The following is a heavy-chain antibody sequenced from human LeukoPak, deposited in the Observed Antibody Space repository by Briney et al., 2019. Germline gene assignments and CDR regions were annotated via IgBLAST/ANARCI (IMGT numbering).Heavy chain of an antibody. D-gene: IGHD4/OR15-4a*01. J-gene: IGHJ4*02. CDR1: GFTVSSNY. CDR2: IYSGGST. Sequence: GGSLRLSCAASGFTVSSNYMSWVRQAPGKGLEWVSVIYSGGSTCYADSVKGRFTISRDNSKNTLYLQMNSLRAEDTAVYYCARDLRQACWVFDYWGQGTLVTVSS. CDR3: ARDLRQACWVFDY. V-gene: IGHV3-53*01.